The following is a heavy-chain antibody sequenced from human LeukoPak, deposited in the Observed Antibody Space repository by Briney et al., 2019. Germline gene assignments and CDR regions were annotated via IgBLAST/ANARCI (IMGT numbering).Heavy chain of an antibody. CDR3: AKDEPRGVAGTGIDY. D-gene: IGHD6-19*01. CDR1: GFTFSSYG. J-gene: IGHJ4*02. V-gene: IGHV3-30*18. CDR2: ISYEGSNK. Sequence: PGRSLRLSCPASGFTFSSYGMHWVRQAPGKGLEWLTVISYEGSNKYYADSVKGRFTISRDNSTNTLYLQMNSLRAEDTAVYYCAKDEPRGVAGTGIDYWGQGTLVTVSS.